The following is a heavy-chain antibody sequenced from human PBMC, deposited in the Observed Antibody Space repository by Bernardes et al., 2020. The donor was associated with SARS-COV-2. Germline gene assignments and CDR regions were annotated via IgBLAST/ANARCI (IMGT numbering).Heavy chain of an antibody. CDR1: GYTFTSYG. V-gene: IGHV1-18*01. CDR3: ARAFWCHIVLMVYEDYYGMDV. J-gene: IGHJ6*02. CDR2: ISAYNGNT. Sequence: ASVKVSCKASGYTFTSYGISWVRQAPGQGLEWMGRISAYNGNTNYAQKLQGRVTMTTDTSTSTAYMELRSLRSDDTAVYYCARAFWCHIVLMVYEDYYGMDVWGQETTVTGSS. D-gene: IGHD2-8*01.